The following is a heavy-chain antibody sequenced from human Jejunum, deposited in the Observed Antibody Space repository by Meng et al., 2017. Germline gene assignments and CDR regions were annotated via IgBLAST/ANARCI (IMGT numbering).Heavy chain of an antibody. Sequence: GESLKISCTASGFTITYYWMTWVRQAPGKGLQWVANINRDGSQKYYVDSVRGRFTISRDNAKDSLFLQINSLRTDDTVVYFCARDPFTWASEPGAFDIWGRGTMVTVSS. J-gene: IGHJ3*02. CDR1: GFTITYYW. D-gene: IGHD1-14*01. V-gene: IGHV3-7*01. CDR2: INRDGSQK. CDR3: ARDPFTWASEPGAFDI.